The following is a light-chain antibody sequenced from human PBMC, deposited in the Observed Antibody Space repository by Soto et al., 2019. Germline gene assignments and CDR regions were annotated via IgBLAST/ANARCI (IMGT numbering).Light chain of an antibody. Sequence: DIQMTQSPSTLSASVGDRVTITCRASQSVNFWLAWYQQKPGTAPKLLIYDASYLASGVSSRFSGSGSGTDFSLTISSLQPDDFATYYCQQYSTYLYTFGQGTKLEIK. J-gene: IGKJ2*01. CDR1: QSVNFW. CDR2: DAS. V-gene: IGKV1-5*01. CDR3: QQYSTYLYT.